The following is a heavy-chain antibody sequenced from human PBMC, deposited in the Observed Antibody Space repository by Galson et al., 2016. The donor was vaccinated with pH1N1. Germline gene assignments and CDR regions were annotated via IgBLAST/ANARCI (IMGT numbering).Heavy chain of an antibody. CDR1: GGSMFAYY. Sequence: ETLSLTCSVSGGSMFAYYWNWIRQPPGKGLEWIGYIYSTGGTNYNPSLKSRVAISVNTSNNQCSLNLISVTAADTAVYYCARGGTVTNPLAAWGQGTLVTVSS. CDR3: ARGGTVTNPLAA. CDR2: IYSTGGT. D-gene: IGHD4-17*01. J-gene: IGHJ5*02. V-gene: IGHV4-59*01.